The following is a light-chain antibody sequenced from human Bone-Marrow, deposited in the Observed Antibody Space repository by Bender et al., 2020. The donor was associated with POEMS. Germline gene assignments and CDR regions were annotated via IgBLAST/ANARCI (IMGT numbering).Light chain of an antibody. Sequence: QSVLTQPPSVSGAPGQRVTISCTGSSSSIGAGYDVHWYQQLPGTAPKLLIYDTFNRPSGVPDRFSGSKSGTSASLAITGLQAEDEGDYYCAVWDDSLNGWVFGGGTKLTVL. CDR1: SSSIGAGYD. V-gene: IGLV1-40*01. J-gene: IGLJ3*02. CDR3: AVWDDSLNGWV. CDR2: DTF.